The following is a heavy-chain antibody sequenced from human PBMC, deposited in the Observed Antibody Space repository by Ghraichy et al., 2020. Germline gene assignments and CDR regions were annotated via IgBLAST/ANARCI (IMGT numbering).Heavy chain of an antibody. CDR1: GGSISSDGFY. Sequence: SQNLSLTCTVSGGSISSDGFYWSWIRQHPGKGLEWIGYIYYSGSTYYNPSLKSRVTISVDTSENQFSLKLTSVTAADTAVYYCAREGYYYDSGGYHYYYFDYWGQGTLVTVSS. CDR3: AREGYYYDSGGYHYYYFDY. CDR2: IYYSGST. J-gene: IGHJ4*02. V-gene: IGHV4-31*03. D-gene: IGHD3-22*01.